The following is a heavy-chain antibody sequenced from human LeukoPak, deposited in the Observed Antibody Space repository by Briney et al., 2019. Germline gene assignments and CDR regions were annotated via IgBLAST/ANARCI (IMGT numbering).Heavy chain of an antibody. CDR2: ISSSSSYI. J-gene: IGHJ6*03. Sequence: GGSLXXSCAASGFTFSSYSMNWVRQAPGKGLEWVSSISSSSSYIYYADSVKGRFTISRDNGKNSLYLQMNRLRAEDTAVDYCARVSLYYYYMDVWGKGTTVTVSS. V-gene: IGHV3-21*01. CDR1: GFTFSSYS. CDR3: ARVSLYYYYMDV.